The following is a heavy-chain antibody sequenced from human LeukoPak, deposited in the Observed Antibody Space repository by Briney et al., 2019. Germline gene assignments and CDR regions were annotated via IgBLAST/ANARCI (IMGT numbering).Heavy chain of an antibody. Sequence: ASVKVSCKASGYTFTVYYMHWVRQAPGQGLEWMGWINPNSGGTNYAQKFQGRVTMTRDTSISTAYMELSRLRSDDTAVYYCASDWGLSQLEYCSNTNCYMGAFGIWGQGTMVTVSS. CDR1: GYTFTVYY. CDR2: INPNSGGT. D-gene: IGHD2-2*02. J-gene: IGHJ3*02. CDR3: ASDWGLSQLEYCSNTNCYMGAFGI. V-gene: IGHV1-2*02.